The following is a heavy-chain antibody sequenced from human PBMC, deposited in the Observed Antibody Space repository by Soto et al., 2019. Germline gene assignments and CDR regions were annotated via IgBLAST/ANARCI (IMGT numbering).Heavy chain of an antibody. D-gene: IGHD5-12*01. V-gene: IGHV1-8*01. J-gene: IGHJ6*02. CDR2: MNPNSGNT. CDR1: GYTFTSYD. Sequence: QVQLVQSGAEVKKPGASVKVSCKASGYTFTSYDINWVRQATGQGLEWMGWMNPNSGNTGYAQKLQGRVTMTRNTAIGTAYMELSSLRSEDTAVYYCARVEGEWLRLGLGYYYGMDVWGQGTTVTVSS. CDR3: ARVEGEWLRLGLGYYYGMDV.